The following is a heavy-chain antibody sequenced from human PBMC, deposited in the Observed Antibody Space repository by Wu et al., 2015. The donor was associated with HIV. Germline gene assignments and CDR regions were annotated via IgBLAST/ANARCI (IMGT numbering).Heavy chain of an antibody. J-gene: IGHJ4*02. V-gene: IGHV1-2*02. D-gene: IGHD1-7*01. CDR2: TNPNSGGT. Sequence: QVQLVQSGAEVKKSGASVKVSCKASGNTFTGYYMHWVRQAPGQGLEWMGWTNPNSGGTNYAQKFQGRVTMTRDTSISTAYMELSRLRFDDTAVYYCATLGRPGTRVVDFDYWGQGTLVTVSS. CDR1: GNTFTGYY. CDR3: ATLGRPGTRVVDFDY.